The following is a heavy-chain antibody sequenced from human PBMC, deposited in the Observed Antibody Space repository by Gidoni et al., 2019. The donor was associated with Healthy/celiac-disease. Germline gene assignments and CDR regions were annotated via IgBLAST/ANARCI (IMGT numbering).Heavy chain of an antibody. D-gene: IGHD1-26*01. Sequence: EVQLVESGGGLVQPVGSLRLSCAASGFTFSSYSMNWVRQAPGKGLEWVSYISSSSSTIYYADAVKGRFTISRDNAKNSLYLKMNSLRDEDTAVYYCARVSSEELPLDYWGQGTLVTVSS. V-gene: IGHV3-48*02. J-gene: IGHJ4*02. CDR2: ISSSSSTI. CDR3: ARVSSEELPLDY. CDR1: GFTFSSYS.